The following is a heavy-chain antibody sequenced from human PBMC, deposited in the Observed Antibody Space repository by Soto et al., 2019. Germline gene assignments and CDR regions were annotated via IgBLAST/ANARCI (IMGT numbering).Heavy chain of an antibody. CDR2: IRSKANSYAT. CDR3: TRPLYDFRSGHPRDNWFDP. D-gene: IGHD3-3*01. Sequence: EVQLVESGGGLVQPGGSLKLSCAASGFTFSGSAMHWVRQASGKGLEWVGRIRSKANSYATAYAASVKGRFTISRDDSKYTAYLQMNSLKTEDTAVYYCTRPLYDFRSGHPRDNWFDPWGQGTLVTVSS. V-gene: IGHV3-73*01. CDR1: GFTFSGSA. J-gene: IGHJ5*02.